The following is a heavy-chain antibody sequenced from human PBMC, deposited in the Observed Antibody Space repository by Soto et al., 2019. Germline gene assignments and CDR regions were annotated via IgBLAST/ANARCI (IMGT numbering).Heavy chain of an antibody. CDR1: GFTFSSYA. J-gene: IGHJ4*02. V-gene: IGHV3-23*01. CDR2: ISGSGGST. CDR3: AKDAILDSSSYYFDY. D-gene: IGHD6-6*01. Sequence: VQLLESGGGLVQPGGCLRLSCAASGFTFSSYAMSWVRQAPGKGLEWVSAISGSGGSTYYADSVKGRFTISRDNSKNTLYLQMNSMRAEDTAVYYCAKDAILDSSSYYFDYWGQGTLVTVSS.